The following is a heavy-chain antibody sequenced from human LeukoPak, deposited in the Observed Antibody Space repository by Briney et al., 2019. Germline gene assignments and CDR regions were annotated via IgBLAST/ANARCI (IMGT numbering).Heavy chain of an antibody. Sequence: GGSLRLSCAASGFTFSSYAMSWVRQAPGKGLEWVSAISGSGGSTYYADSVKGRFTISRDNSKNTLYLQINSLRAEDTAVYYXANXPYSSSWYPIDYWGQGTLVTVSS. J-gene: IGHJ4*02. CDR1: GFTFSSYA. D-gene: IGHD6-13*01. V-gene: IGHV3-23*01. CDR2: ISGSGGST. CDR3: ANXPYSSSWYPIDY.